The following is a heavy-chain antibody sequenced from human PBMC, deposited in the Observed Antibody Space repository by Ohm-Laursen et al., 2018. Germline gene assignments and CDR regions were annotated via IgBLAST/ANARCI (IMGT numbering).Heavy chain of an antibody. Sequence: GTLSLTCAVSGYSISSGYYWGWIRQPPGKGLEWIGSISHSGFTSYNPSLKSRVTISVDTSKNQFSLRLSSVTAADTAVYYCARDYDSGSSSFDYWGQGTLVSVPS. J-gene: IGHJ4*02. CDR1: GYSISSGYY. V-gene: IGHV4-38-2*02. CDR3: ARDYDSGSSSFDY. CDR2: ISHSGFT. D-gene: IGHD3-10*01.